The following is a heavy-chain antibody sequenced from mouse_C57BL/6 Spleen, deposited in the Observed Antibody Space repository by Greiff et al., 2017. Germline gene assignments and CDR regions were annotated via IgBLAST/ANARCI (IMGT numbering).Heavy chain of an antibody. Sequence: VQLQQSGAELVRPGASVKLSCTASGFNIKDDYMHWVKQRPEQGLEWIGWIEPENGDTEYASKFQGKATITADTSSNTAYLQLSSLTSEDTAVYYCTTPTMVTTETYWGQGTLVTVSA. D-gene: IGHD2-9*01. V-gene: IGHV14-4*01. CDR3: TTPTMVTTETY. J-gene: IGHJ3*01. CDR2: IEPENGDT. CDR1: GFNIKDDY.